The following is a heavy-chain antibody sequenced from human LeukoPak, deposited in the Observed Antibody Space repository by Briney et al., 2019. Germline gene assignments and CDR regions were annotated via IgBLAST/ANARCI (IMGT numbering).Heavy chain of an antibody. J-gene: IGHJ4*02. Sequence: GGSLRLSCAASGFTFSSYSMNWVRQAPGKGLEWVSSISSSSSYVYYADSVKGRFTISRDNAKNSLYLQMNSLRAEDTAVYYCARQGRLAVAAIDYWGQGTLVTVSS. V-gene: IGHV3-21*01. CDR3: ARQGRLAVAAIDY. CDR2: ISSSSSYV. D-gene: IGHD6-19*01. CDR1: GFTFSSYS.